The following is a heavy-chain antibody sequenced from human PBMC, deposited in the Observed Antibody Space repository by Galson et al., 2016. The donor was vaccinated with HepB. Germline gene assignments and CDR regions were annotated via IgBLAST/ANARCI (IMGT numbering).Heavy chain of an antibody. D-gene: IGHD2/OR15-2a*01. J-gene: IGHJ5*02. Sequence: SETLSLTCTVSGASINSRNWWSWVRQPPGKGLEWIGEVHHTGRTHYNPSLKSRVFISVDKTKKQFSLTLSSVTAADRAVYFCARREGVSGNSLFDPWGQGTPVTVSS. CDR2: VHHTGRT. CDR3: ARREGVSGNSLFDP. V-gene: IGHV4-4*02. CDR1: GASINSRNW.